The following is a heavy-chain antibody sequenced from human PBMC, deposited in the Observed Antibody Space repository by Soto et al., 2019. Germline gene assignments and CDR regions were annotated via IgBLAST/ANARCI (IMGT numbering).Heavy chain of an antibody. CDR3: ASGQDIVLVPAAMGYYGMDV. D-gene: IGHD2-2*01. V-gene: IGHV1-69*12. CDR1: GGTFSSYA. CDR2: IIPIFGTA. Sequence: QVQLVQSGAEVKKPGSSVKVSCKASGGTFSSYAISWVRQAPGQGLEWMGGIIPIFGTANYAQKFQGRVTITADESTSTAYMELSSLRSEDTAVYYCASGQDIVLVPAAMGYYGMDVWGQGTTVTVSS. J-gene: IGHJ6*02.